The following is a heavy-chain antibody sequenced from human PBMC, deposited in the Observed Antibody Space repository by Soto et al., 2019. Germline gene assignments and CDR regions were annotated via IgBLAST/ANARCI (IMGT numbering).Heavy chain of an antibody. J-gene: IGHJ4*01. D-gene: IGHD1-20*01. V-gene: IGHV3-15*07. Sequence: EVQLVESGGGFVKPGGSLRLSCAASGFTFSNAWINWVRQAPGKGLEWVGRIKSKTDVGTTDFAASVKGRFAISRDASTNMVYLQMNRLQTEDTDVYYCTTESYITVVIIRFDYWGHGTLVTVSS. CDR2: IKSKTDVGTT. CDR1: GFTFSNAW. CDR3: TTESYITVVIIRFDY.